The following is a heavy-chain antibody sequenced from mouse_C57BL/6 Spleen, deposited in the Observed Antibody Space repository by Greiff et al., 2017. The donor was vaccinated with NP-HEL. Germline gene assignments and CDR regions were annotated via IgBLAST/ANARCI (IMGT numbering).Heavy chain of an antibody. CDR2: IRNKANGYTT. D-gene: IGHD1-1*01. CDR3: ARYGYGSSLDY. J-gene: IGHJ2*01. Sequence: DVMLVESGGGLVQPGGSLSLSCAASGFTFTDYYMSWVRQPPGKALEWLGFIRNKANGYTTEYSASVKGRFTISRDNSQSILYLQMNALRAEDSATYYCARYGYGSSLDYWGQGTTLTVSS. CDR1: GFTFTDYY. V-gene: IGHV7-3*01.